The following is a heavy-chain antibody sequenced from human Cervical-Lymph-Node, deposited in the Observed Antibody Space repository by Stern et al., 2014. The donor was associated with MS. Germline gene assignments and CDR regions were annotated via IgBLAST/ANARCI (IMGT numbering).Heavy chain of an antibody. CDR1: GGSFNSCAYY. CDR2: IYSSCTT. J-gene: IGHJ4*02. CDR3: ARVGGGGYQIY. D-gene: IGHD3-22*01. Sequence: QLQLQESGPGLVKPSQTLSLTCTASGGSFNSCAYYWSRLPPHPGQGLEWFGNIYSSCTTNYNPSLKRRVTMSLDTSKNQFSLKLSCVTAADTAVYYCARVGGGGYQIYWGQGTLVTVSS. V-gene: IGHV4-31*03.